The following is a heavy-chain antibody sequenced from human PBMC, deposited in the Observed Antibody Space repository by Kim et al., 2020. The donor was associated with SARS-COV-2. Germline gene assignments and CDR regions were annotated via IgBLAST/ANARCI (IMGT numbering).Heavy chain of an antibody. CDR2: IVVGSGNT. CDR3: AADGLGESRYYYYYYGMDV. V-gene: IGHV1-58*01. CDR1: GFTFTSSA. J-gene: IGHJ6*04. Sequence: SVKVSCKASGFTFTSSAVHWVRQARGQRLEWIGWIVVGSGNTNYARKFQERVTITRDMSTSTAYMELSSLRSEDTAVYYCAADGLGESRYYYYYYGMDVWGAGTTVTVSS. D-gene: IGHD3-10*01.